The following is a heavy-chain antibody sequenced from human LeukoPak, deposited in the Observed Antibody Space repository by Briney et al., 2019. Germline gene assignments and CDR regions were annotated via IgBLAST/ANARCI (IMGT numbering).Heavy chain of an antibody. V-gene: IGHV4-30-4*01. J-gene: IGHJ5*02. D-gene: IGHD1-14*01. CDR3: AKAGWRAGGTFCEFDP. CDR2: ISHSRST. Sequence: SQTLSLTCTVSGGSISSGDFYWSWIRQPPGKGLEWVGYISHSRSTYYNPSLKSRVSILRDTSKNQSSLKLNSVTPADTAVYFCAKAGWRAGGTFCEFDPWGQGTMVIVSS. CDR1: GGSISSGDFY.